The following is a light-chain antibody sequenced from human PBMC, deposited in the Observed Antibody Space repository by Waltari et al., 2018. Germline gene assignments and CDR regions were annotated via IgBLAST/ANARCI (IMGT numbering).Light chain of an antibody. CDR2: DNN. CDR3: GTWDSSLIAWV. Sequence: QSVLTQPPSVSAAPGQKVTISCSGSSSNIGNNYVSWYQQLPGTPPKPLIYDNNKRPSGIPARFSGSKSGTSATLGITGLQTGDEADYYCGTWDSSLIAWVFGGGTELTVL. CDR1: SSNIGNNY. V-gene: IGLV1-51*01. J-gene: IGLJ3*02.